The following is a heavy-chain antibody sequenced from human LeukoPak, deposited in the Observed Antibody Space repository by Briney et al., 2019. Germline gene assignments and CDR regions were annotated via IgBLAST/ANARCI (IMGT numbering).Heavy chain of an antibody. Sequence: SETLSLTCTVSGGSISSGGYSWSWIRQPPGKGLEWIGYIYHSGSTYYNPSLKSRVTMSVDTSKNQFSLKLSSVTAADTAVYYCARDQRVPYSSSWYGAFDIWGQGTMVTVSS. CDR1: GGSISSGGYS. CDR3: ARDQRVPYSSSWYGAFDI. CDR2: IYHSGST. V-gene: IGHV4-30-2*01. J-gene: IGHJ3*02. D-gene: IGHD6-13*01.